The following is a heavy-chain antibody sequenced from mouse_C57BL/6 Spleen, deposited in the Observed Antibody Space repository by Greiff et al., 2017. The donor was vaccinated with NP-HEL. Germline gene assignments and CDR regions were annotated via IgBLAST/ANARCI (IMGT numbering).Heavy chain of an antibody. V-gene: IGHV1-64*01. CDR2: IHPNSGST. D-gene: IGHD1-1*01. Sequence: QVQLQQPGAELVKPGASVKLSCKASGYTFTSYWMHWVKQRPGQGLEWIGMIHPNSGSTNYNEKFKSKATLTVDKSSSTAYMQLSSLTSEDSAVYYCASGNTTVEGGYAMDYWGQGTSVTVSS. J-gene: IGHJ4*01. CDR1: GYTFTSYW. CDR3: ASGNTTVEGGYAMDY.